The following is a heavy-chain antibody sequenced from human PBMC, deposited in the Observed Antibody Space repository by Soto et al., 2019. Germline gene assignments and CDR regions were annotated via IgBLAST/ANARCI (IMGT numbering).Heavy chain of an antibody. Sequence: QVQLVQSGAEVKKPGASVKVSCKASGYTFTSYGISWVRQAHGQGLDWMGWISAYNGNTNYAQKLQVRVTMTTDTSTSTAYMELRSLRSDDTAVYYCARGLYLGRMVRGPKGFDYWGQGTLVTVSS. V-gene: IGHV1-18*01. D-gene: IGHD3-10*01. CDR1: GYTFTSYG. CDR3: ARGLYLGRMVRGPKGFDY. J-gene: IGHJ4*02. CDR2: ISAYNGNT.